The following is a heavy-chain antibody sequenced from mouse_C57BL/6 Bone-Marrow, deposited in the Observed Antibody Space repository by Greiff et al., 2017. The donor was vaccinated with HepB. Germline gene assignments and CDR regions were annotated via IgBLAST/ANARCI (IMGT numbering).Heavy chain of an antibody. V-gene: IGHV1-81*01. CDR2: IYPRSGNT. D-gene: IGHD2-5*01. CDR1: GYTFTSYG. J-gene: IGHJ2*01. Sequence: VKLQESGAELARPGASVKLSCKASGYTFTSYGISWVKQRTGQGLEWIGEIYPRSGNTYYNEKFKGKATLTADKSSSTAYMELRSLTSEDSAVYFCARRSYYSNYLYYFDYWGQGTTLTVSS. CDR3: ARRSYYSNYLYYFDY.